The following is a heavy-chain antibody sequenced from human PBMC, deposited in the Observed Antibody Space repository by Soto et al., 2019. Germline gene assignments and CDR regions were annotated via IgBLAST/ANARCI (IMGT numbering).Heavy chain of an antibody. Sequence: QVQLVQSGAEVKKPGSSVRVSCKASGGTLSNYGISWVXXXXXXGXEWMXXIIPVFGTANYAQKFQGRVTITADESKSTXYMDVTSLRSXXTAVXXXSRGDATKIVVTTYYAMDVWGQGTTVSVSS. CDR2: IIPVFGTA. CDR1: GGTLSNYG. J-gene: IGHJ6*02. D-gene: IGHD4-17*01. V-gene: IGHV1-69*12. CDR3: SRGDATKIVVTTYYAMDV.